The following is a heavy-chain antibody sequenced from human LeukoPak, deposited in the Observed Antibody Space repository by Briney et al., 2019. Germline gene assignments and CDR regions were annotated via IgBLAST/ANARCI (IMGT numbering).Heavy chain of an antibody. CDR1: GFTFSSYG. J-gene: IGHJ3*02. CDR2: ISYDGSNK. CDR3: AKGGVYYDSSGDAFDI. Sequence: GGSLRLSCAASGFTFSSYGMHWVRQAPGKGLEWVAVISYDGSNKYYADSVKGRFTISRDNSKNTLYLQMNSLRAEDTAVYYCAKGGVYYDSSGDAFDIRGQGTMVTVSS. V-gene: IGHV3-30*18. D-gene: IGHD3-22*01.